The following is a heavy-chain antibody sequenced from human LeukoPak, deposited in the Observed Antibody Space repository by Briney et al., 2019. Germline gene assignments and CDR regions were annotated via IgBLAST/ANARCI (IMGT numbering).Heavy chain of an antibody. Sequence: KAGGSLRLSCAASVFTFYIALITCVRQAPGEGVEWVGRFKRKRDVGTTDYAAHVTGRFTISRDDSKNTLFLQMNSLKTEDTGVYYCTTGRTPPPGDYYYGMDVWGQGNTVTVSS. CDR3: TTGRTPPPGDYYYGMDV. V-gene: IGHV3-15*01. CDR1: VFTFYIAL. D-gene: IGHD7-27*01. J-gene: IGHJ6*02. CDR2: FKRKRDVGTT.